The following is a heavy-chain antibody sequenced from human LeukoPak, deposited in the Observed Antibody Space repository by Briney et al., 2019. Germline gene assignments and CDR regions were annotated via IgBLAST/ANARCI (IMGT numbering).Heavy chain of an antibody. CDR3: ATSGYCSSTSCYDVDY. CDR2: IIPIFGTA. J-gene: IGHJ4*02. D-gene: IGHD2-2*01. Sequence: SVKVSCKASGGTFISYAISWVRQAPGQGLEWMGGIIPIFGTANYAQKFQGRVTITTDESTSTAYMELSSLRSEDTAVYYCATSGYCSSTSCYDVDYWGQGTLVTVSS. V-gene: IGHV1-69*05. CDR1: GGTFISYA.